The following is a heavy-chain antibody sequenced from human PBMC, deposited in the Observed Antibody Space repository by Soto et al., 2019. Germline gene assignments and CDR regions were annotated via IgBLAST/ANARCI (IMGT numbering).Heavy chain of an antibody. J-gene: IGHJ5*02. CDR2: MNPGSGDT. V-gene: IGHV1-8*01. CDR1: GYSFTNND. D-gene: IGHD3-16*02. CDR3: ARISTFVSLNLFDP. Sequence: GSSVKDSCKASGYSFTNNDVSWVRQATGQGLEWMGWMNPGSGDTGYAQKFQGRVTMTRDISIATAYMELSSLRSDDTAIYYCARISTFVSLNLFDPWGQGTL.